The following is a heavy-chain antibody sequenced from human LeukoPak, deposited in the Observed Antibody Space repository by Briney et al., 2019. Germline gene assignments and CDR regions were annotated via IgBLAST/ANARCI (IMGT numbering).Heavy chain of an antibody. Sequence: PGGSLRPSCAASGFTFSSYGMHWVRQAPGKGLEWVAVIWYDGSNKYYADSVKGRFTISRDNSKNTLYLQMNSLRAEDTAVYYCARAPTSHCSGGSCYLGWFDPWGQGTLVTVSS. J-gene: IGHJ5*02. D-gene: IGHD2-15*01. CDR1: GFTFSSYG. CDR3: ARAPTSHCSGGSCYLGWFDP. CDR2: IWYDGSNK. V-gene: IGHV3-33*01.